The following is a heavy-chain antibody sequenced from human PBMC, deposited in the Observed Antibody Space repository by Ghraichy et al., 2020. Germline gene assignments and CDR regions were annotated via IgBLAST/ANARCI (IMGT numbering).Heavy chain of an antibody. CDR1: GGSISSYY. CDR3: ARESGTGMDV. CDR2: IYYSGST. V-gene: IGHV4-59*01. Sequence: SETLSLTCTVSGGSISSYYWSWIRQPPGKGLEWIGYIYYSGSTNYNPSLKSRVTISVDTSKNQFSLKLSSVTAADTAVYYCARESGTGMDVWGQGTTVTVSS. J-gene: IGHJ6*02. D-gene: IGHD6-25*01.